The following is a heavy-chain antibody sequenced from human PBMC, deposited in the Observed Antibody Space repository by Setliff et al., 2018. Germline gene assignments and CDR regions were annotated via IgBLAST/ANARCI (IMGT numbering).Heavy chain of an antibody. Sequence: LRLSCAASEFTFRNYYMHWVRQAPGKGLMWVSYIKSDGSNTHYADSVEGRFTISRDNAKNTLYLQMNSLRAEDTAVYYCARSYNFWSGPALDVWGKGTTVTVSS. CDR2: IKSDGSNT. CDR3: ARSYNFWSGPALDV. J-gene: IGHJ6*04. D-gene: IGHD3-3*01. CDR1: EFTFRNYY. V-gene: IGHV3-74*01.